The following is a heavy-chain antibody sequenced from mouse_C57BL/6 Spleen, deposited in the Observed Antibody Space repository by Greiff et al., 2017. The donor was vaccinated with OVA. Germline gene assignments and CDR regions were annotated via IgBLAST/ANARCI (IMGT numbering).Heavy chain of an antibody. J-gene: IGHJ4*01. Sequence: QVQLQQSGPELVKPGASVKISCKASGYAFSSSWMNWVKQRPGKGLEWIGRIYPEDGDTNYNGKFKGKATLTADKSSSTAYMQLSSLTSEDSAVYFCAREGIYDGYSLLAMDYWGQGTSVTVSS. CDR2: IYPEDGDT. D-gene: IGHD2-3*01. CDR3: AREGIYDGYSLLAMDY. V-gene: IGHV1-82*01. CDR1: GYAFSSSW.